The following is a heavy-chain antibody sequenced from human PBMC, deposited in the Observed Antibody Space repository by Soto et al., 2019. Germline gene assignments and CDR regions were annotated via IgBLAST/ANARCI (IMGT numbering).Heavy chain of an antibody. J-gene: IGHJ5*02. CDR2: INPNSGGT. V-gene: IGHV1-2*04. D-gene: IGHD6-13*01. Sequence: ASVKVSCKASGYTFTGYYMHWVRQAPGQGLEWMGWINPNSGGTNYAQKFQGWVTMTRDTSISTAYMELSRLRSDDTAVYYCARDLKQQPHGFDPWGQGTLVTVSS. CDR1: GYTFTGYY. CDR3: ARDLKQQPHGFDP.